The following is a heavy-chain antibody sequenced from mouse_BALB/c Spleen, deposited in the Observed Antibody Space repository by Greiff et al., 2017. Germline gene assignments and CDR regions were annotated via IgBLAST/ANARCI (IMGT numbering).Heavy chain of an antibody. CDR2: INPGSGGT. D-gene: IGHD1-2*01. J-gene: IGHJ4*01. CDR3: ARWDYYGPYYYAMDY. CDR1: GYAFTNYL. Sequence: QVHVKQSGAELVRPGTSVKVSCKASGYAFTNYLIEWVKQRPGQGLEWIGVINPGSGGTNYNEKFKGKATLTADKSSSTAYMQLSSLTSDDSAVYFCARWDYYGPYYYAMDYWGQGTSVTVSS. V-gene: IGHV1-54*01.